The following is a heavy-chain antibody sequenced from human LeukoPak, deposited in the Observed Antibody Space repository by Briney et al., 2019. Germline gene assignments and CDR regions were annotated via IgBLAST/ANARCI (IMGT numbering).Heavy chain of an antibody. D-gene: IGHD6-13*01. Sequence: SETLSLTCTVSGGSISISNYYWGWIRQPPGKGLEWIGSIYYSGSTYYSPSVKSRVTISVDTSKNQFSLKLSSVSLADTAVYYCVRHRFAAGLDYWGQGTLVTASS. J-gene: IGHJ4*02. CDR2: IYYSGST. V-gene: IGHV4-39*01. CDR1: GGSISISNYY. CDR3: VRHRFAAGLDY.